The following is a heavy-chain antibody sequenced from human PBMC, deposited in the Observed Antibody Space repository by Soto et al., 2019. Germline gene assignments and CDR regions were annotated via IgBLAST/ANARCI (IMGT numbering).Heavy chain of an antibody. CDR1: GGSVSSDTHY. D-gene: IGHD2-2*02. CDR2: IYSSGGT. J-gene: IGHJ6*02. CDR3: ARFVRSCSGTTCYTRADV. V-gene: IGHV4-61*01. Sequence: QVQLQESGPRLVKPSETVSLTCTVSGGSVSSDTHYWSWIRLPPGKRLEWIGFIYSSGGTNYNPSLNSLFTMSVDKSKNKFSLKLRSVIVADTAVYHCARFVRSCSGTTCYTRADVWGQGTTVSVSS.